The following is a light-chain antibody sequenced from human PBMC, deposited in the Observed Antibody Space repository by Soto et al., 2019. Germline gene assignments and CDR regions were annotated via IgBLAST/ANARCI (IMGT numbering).Light chain of an antibody. CDR2: DVS. Sequence: QSALTQAASVSGSTGQSITISCTGTSSDIDAYNYVSWYQQHPGKAPKLMIYDVSNRPSGISNRFSGSKSGNTASLTISGLQAEDEADYYCGSYTTSSNYVFGTGTKVTVL. J-gene: IGLJ1*01. CDR1: SSDIDAYNY. V-gene: IGLV2-14*01. CDR3: GSYTTSSNYV.